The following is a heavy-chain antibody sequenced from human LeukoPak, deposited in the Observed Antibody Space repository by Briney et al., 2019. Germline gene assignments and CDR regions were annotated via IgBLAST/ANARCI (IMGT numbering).Heavy chain of an antibody. V-gene: IGHV3-21*04. CDR2: ISSSSSYI. CDR1: GFTLSTYS. D-gene: IGHD3-22*01. Sequence: GGSLRLSCAASGFTLSTYSMNWVRQAPGKGLEWVSSISSSSSYIYYADSLKGRFTISRDNAKKSLYLQMNSLRAEDTAVYYCARTLYYYDSGSYNYYYYMDVWGKGTTVTISS. CDR3: ARTLYYYDSGSYNYYYYMDV. J-gene: IGHJ6*03.